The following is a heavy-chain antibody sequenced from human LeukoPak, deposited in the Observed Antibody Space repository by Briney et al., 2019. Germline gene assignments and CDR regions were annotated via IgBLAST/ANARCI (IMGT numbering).Heavy chain of an antibody. CDR2: IYHSGST. V-gene: IGHV4-38-2*02. D-gene: IGHD5-24*01. CDR1: GYSISSGYY. Sequence: SETLSLTCAVSGYSISSGYYWGWIRQPPGKGLEWIGSIYHSGSTYYNPSLKSRVTISVDTSKNQFSLKLSSVTAADTAVYYCAREALRDGYSIDYWGQGTLVTVSS. J-gene: IGHJ4*02. CDR3: AREALRDGYSIDY.